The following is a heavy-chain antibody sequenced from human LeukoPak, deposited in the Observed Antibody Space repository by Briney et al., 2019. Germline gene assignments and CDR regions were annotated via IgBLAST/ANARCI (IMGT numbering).Heavy chain of an antibody. V-gene: IGHV1-2*02. CDR3: ARDGATAMAGYYYYGLDV. CDR2: INPNSGGT. D-gene: IGHD5-18*01. CDR1: GYTFTGYY. J-gene: IGHJ6*02. Sequence: ASVKVSCKASGYTFTGYYMHWVRQAPGQGLEWMGWINPNSGGTNYAQKFQGRVTMTRDTSISTACMELSRLRSDDTAVYYCARDGATAMAGYYYYGLDVWGQGTTVTVSS.